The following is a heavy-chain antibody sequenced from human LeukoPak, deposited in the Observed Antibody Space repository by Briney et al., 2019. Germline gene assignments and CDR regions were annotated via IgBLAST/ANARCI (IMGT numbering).Heavy chain of an antibody. J-gene: IGHJ6*04. CDR3: AELGITMIGGV. CDR1: GFIFSTYN. CDR2: ISLSSTAI. Sequence: GGSLRLSCATSGFIFSTYNMNWVRQAPGKGLEWVSYISLSSTAIYYADSVKGRFTISRDNAKNSLYLQMNSLRAEDTAVYYCAELGITMIGGVWGKGTTVTISS. V-gene: IGHV3-48*04. D-gene: IGHD3-10*02.